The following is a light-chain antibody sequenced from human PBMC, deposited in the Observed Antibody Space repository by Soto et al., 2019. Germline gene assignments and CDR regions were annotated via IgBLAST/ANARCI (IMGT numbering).Light chain of an antibody. V-gene: IGKV3-11*01. Sequence: EIVLTQSPATLSLSPGERATLSCRASQSVSSYLAWYQQKPGQAPRLLIYDASNRATGIPARFSGSGSGTDFTLTISSLEPEEFAGYYCRQHSNAISFGQETRLEIK. CDR2: DAS. CDR1: QSVSSY. J-gene: IGKJ5*01. CDR3: RQHSNAIS.